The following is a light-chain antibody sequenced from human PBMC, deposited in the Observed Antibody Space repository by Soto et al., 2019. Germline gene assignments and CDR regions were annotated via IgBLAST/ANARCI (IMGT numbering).Light chain of an antibody. Sequence: QSALTQPPSASGSPGQSVTISCTGTSSDVGNYNYVSWYQQYPGKAPKLMIYEVTKRPSGVPDRFSGSKSCNTASLTVSGLQAEDEADYYCSSYAGSKTLFGGGTKLTVL. J-gene: IGLJ3*02. V-gene: IGLV2-8*01. CDR3: SSYAGSKTL. CDR1: SSDVGNYNY. CDR2: EVT.